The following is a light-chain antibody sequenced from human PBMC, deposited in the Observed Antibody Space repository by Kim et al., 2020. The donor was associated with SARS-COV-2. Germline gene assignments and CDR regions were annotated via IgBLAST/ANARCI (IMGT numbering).Light chain of an antibody. J-gene: IGKJ2*01. Sequence: EIVMAQSPATLSESPGERATLSCRASQSVGSNLAWYQQKRGQAPRLLIYGASTRATDIPARFSGSGSGTEFTLTISSLQSEDFAVYYCQHYNNWPVTFGQGTKLEI. V-gene: IGKV3-15*01. CDR3: QHYNNWPVT. CDR2: GAS. CDR1: QSVGSN.